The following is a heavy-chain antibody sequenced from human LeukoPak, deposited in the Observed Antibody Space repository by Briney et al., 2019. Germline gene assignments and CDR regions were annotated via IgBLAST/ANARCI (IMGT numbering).Heavy chain of an antibody. CDR2: FHTSGST. CDR1: GGSISSGNYY. D-gene: IGHD2-2*01. Sequence: SETLSLTCTVSGGSISSGNYYWSWVRQPAGEGLEWIGRFHTSGSTDYSPSLKSRVTISVDTSKNQFSLELNSVTAADTAVYYCARETRQYQPVGYYYYYYMDVWGKGTTVTVSS. J-gene: IGHJ6*03. CDR3: ARETRQYQPVGYYYYYYMDV. V-gene: IGHV4-61*02.